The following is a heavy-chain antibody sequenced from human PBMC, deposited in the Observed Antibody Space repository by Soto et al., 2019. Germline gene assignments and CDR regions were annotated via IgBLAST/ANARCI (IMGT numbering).Heavy chain of an antibody. Sequence: PGGSLRLSCAASGFTFSSCGMHWVRQAPGKGLEWISAISDSAANTYYADSVKGRFTISRDNSKNTLDLQMNSLRAEDTAVYYCTITSVETYYFDHWGQGTLVTVSS. CDR1: GFTFSSCG. V-gene: IGHV3-23*01. J-gene: IGHJ4*02. CDR2: ISDSAANT. CDR3: TITSVETYYFDH. D-gene: IGHD5-18*01.